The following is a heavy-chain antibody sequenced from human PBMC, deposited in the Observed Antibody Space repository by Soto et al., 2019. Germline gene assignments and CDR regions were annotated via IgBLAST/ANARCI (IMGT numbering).Heavy chain of an antibody. J-gene: IGHJ4*02. CDR3: ARMRRIAAADFLFDY. Sequence: SETLSLTCTVSGGSISSSSYYWGWIRQPPGKGLEWIGSIYYSGSTYYNPSLKSRVTISVDTSKNQFSLKLSSVTAADTAVYYCARMRRIAAADFLFDYWGQGTLVTVSS. V-gene: IGHV4-39*01. CDR1: GGSISSSSYY. D-gene: IGHD6-13*01. CDR2: IYYSGST.